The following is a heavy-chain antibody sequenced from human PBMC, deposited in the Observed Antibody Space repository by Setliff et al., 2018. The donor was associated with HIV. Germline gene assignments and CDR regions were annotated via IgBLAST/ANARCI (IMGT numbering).Heavy chain of an antibody. D-gene: IGHD2-21*01. Sequence: GESLKISCKGSGYSFASYWISWVRQMPGKGLEWMGRIDPTDSYINDSPPYQGHVTISVDKPISTVYLQRSSLEASDTAIYYCARQSYYYYNMDVWGQGTTVTSP. J-gene: IGHJ6*02. CDR2: IDPTDSYI. CDR3: ARQSYYYYNMDV. V-gene: IGHV5-10-1*01. CDR1: GYSFASYW.